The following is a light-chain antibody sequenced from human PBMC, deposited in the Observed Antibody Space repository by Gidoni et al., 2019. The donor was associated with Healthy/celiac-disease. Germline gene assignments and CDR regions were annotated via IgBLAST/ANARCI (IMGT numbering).Light chain of an antibody. V-gene: IGKV1-27*01. Sequence: DIQLTPPPSSLSASVGDRVTITCRASQGISNYLAWYQQKPGKVPKLLIYAASTLPSGVPSRFSGSGSGTDFTLTISSLQPEDVATYYCQKYSSSPRVTFGPGTKVDIK. CDR2: AAS. CDR3: QKYSSSPRVT. J-gene: IGKJ3*01. CDR1: QGISNY.